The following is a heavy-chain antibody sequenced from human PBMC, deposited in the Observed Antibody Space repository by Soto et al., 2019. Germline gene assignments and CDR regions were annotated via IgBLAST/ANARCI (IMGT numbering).Heavy chain of an antibody. J-gene: IGHJ4*02. Sequence: GGSLRLSCAASGFTFNTDGMNWVRQAPGKGLEWVSAISGSGYNTYYADSVKGRFTISRDNSQNTLYLHMNGLRAEDTAVYYCAKSPRRGYEPPWGYWGRGTLVTAPQ. D-gene: IGHD5-12*01. CDR3: AKSPRRGYEPPWGY. V-gene: IGHV3-23*01. CDR1: GFTFNTDG. CDR2: ISGSGYNT.